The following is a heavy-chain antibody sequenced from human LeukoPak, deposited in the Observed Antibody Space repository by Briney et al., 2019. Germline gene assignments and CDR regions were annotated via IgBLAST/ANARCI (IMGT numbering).Heavy chain of an antibody. J-gene: IGHJ4*02. CDR2: ISSTGGNT. Sequence: PGGSLRLSCAASGFTFSSYAMNWVRQAPGKGLEWVSFISSTGGNTDYADSVKGRFTISRDNSKNTLYLQMSSLRAEDTAVYYCARDRYSSGWYGDFDCWGQGTLVTVSS. V-gene: IGHV3-23*01. CDR3: ARDRYSSGWYGDFDC. CDR1: GFTFSSYA. D-gene: IGHD6-19*01.